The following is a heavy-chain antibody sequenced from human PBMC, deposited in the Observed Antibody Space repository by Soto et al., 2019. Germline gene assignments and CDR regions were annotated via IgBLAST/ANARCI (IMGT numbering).Heavy chain of an antibody. CDR1: GYSFTSYW. J-gene: IGHJ6*02. Sequence: GESLKISCKGSGYSFTSYWISWVRQMPGKGLEWMGRIDPSDSYTNSSPSFQGHVTISADKSISTAYLQWSSLKASDTAMYYCARHGRGVAAAKYYYYGMDVWGQGTTVTVSS. D-gene: IGHD6-13*01. V-gene: IGHV5-10-1*01. CDR3: ARHGRGVAAAKYYYYGMDV. CDR2: IDPSDSYT.